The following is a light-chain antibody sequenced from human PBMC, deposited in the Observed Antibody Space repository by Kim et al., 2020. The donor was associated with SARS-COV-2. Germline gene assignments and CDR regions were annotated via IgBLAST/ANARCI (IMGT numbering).Light chain of an antibody. Sequence: EAGGDIVTFTCLARRNIDDWVAWYQQKPGRAPKLLIYKASTLKSGVPSRFSGSVSGTEFTLSTSSLQPDDFATYYCQQYRSYPWTFGQGTKVDIK. CDR2: KAS. CDR1: RNIDDW. CDR3: QQYRSYPWT. J-gene: IGKJ1*01. V-gene: IGKV1-5*03.